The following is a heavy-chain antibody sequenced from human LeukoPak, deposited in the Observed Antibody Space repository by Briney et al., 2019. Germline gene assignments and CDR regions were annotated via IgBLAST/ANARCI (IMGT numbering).Heavy chain of an antibody. D-gene: IGHD1-1*01. CDR1: GGSISSSSYY. Sequence: PSETLSLTCAVSGGSISSSSYYWGWLRQPPGKGLEWIGSIYYSGSTYYNPSLKSRVTISVDTSKNQFSLKLSSVTAADTAVYYCARVWERPVGMDVWGQGTTVTVSS. CDR3: ARVWERPVGMDV. CDR2: IYYSGST. V-gene: IGHV4-39*01. J-gene: IGHJ6*02.